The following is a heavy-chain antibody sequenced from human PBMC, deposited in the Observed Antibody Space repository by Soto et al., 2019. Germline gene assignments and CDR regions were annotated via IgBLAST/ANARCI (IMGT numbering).Heavy chain of an antibody. V-gene: IGHV3-30-3*01. CDR3: ARDMSSSDYFVKWFEP. J-gene: IGHJ5*02. CDR2: ISHDGINK. Sequence: QVRLVESGGGVVQPGRSLRLSCTASGFSFSSYAMYWFRQPPGKGLEWVAVISHDGINKHYADSVKGRVTVSRDNSNHSLDLQLNGLRGEDAAMYYCARDMSSSDYFVKWFEPWGQGTLVTVSS. D-gene: IGHD4-17*01. CDR1: GFSFSSYA.